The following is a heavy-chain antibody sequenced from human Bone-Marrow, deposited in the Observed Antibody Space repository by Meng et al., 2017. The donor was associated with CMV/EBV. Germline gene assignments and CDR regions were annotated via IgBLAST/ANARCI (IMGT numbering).Heavy chain of an antibody. V-gene: IGHV3-53*05. CDR3: AKDYIGYYDFWSGYYTYYYYYGMDV. CDR2: IYSGGST. J-gene: IGHJ6*02. Sequence: GGSLRLSCAASGFTVSSNYMSWVRQAPGKGLEWVSVIYSGGSTYYADSVKGRFTISRDNSKNTLYLQMNSLRAEDTAVYYCAKDYIGYYDFWSGYYTYYYYYGMDVWGQGTTVTVSS. CDR1: GFTVSSNY. D-gene: IGHD3-3*01.